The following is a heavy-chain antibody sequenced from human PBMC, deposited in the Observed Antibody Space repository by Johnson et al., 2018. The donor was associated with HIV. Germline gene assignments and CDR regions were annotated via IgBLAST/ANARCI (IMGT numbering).Heavy chain of an antibody. V-gene: IGHV3-20*04. J-gene: IGHJ3*02. D-gene: IGHD1-26*01. CDR2: INWNGGST. CDR3: ARGDGATGYHDAFDI. Sequence: VQLVESGGGLVQPGGSLRLSCAASGFTFDDYGMSWVRQAPGKGLEWVSGINWNGGSTGYADSVKGRFTISRDNSKNSLYLQMNSLRAEDTAVYYCARGDGATGYHDAFDIWGQGTMVTVSS. CDR1: GFTFDDYG.